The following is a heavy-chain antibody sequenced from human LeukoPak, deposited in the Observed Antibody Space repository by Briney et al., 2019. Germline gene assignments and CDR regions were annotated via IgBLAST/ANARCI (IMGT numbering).Heavy chain of an antibody. CDR1: GYSFTNYW. Sequence: KIGESLKISCKGSGYSFTNYWIGWVRQMPGKGLEWVGLVYPGDSDTRYSPSFQGQVTTSADKSISTAYLQWSSLKASDTAMYYCARRLNFLDRSGNYFFDYWGQGTLVTVSS. V-gene: IGHV5-51*01. CDR2: VYPGDSDT. D-gene: IGHD3-22*01. CDR3: ARRLNFLDRSGNYFFDY. J-gene: IGHJ4*02.